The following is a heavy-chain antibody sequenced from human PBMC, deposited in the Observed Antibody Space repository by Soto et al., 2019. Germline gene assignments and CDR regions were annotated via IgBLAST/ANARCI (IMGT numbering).Heavy chain of an antibody. CDR3: ARAGVWEQLVKTHYYMDV. Sequence: EVQLVESGGGLVKPGGSLRLSCAASGFTFSSYSMNWVRQAPGKGLEWVSSISSSSSYIYYADSVKGRFTISRDNAKNSLYLQMNSLRAEDTAVYYCARAGVWEQLVKTHYYMDVWGKGTTVTVSS. J-gene: IGHJ6*03. D-gene: IGHD6-13*01. CDR1: GFTFSSYS. V-gene: IGHV3-21*01. CDR2: ISSSSSYI.